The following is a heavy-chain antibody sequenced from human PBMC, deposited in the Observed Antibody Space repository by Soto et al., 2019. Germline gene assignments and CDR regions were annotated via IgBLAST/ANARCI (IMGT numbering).Heavy chain of an antibody. D-gene: IGHD3-3*01. Sequence: QVQLQQWGAGLLKPSETLSLTCAVYGGSFSGYYWSWIRQPPGKGLEWIGEINHSGSTNYNPSLKSRVTISVDTSKNQFSLKLSSVTAADTAVYYCARGGRLGRDFWSGRRANWFDPWGQGTLVTVSS. CDR2: INHSGST. J-gene: IGHJ5*02. CDR1: GGSFSGYY. CDR3: ARGGRLGRDFWSGRRANWFDP. V-gene: IGHV4-34*01.